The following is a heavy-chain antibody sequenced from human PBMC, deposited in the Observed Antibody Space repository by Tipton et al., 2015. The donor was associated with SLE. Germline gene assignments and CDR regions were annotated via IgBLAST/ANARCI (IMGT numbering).Heavy chain of an antibody. CDR1: GGTFSSYI. CDR3: ARCRGVLGTTDGFDI. V-gene: IGHV1-69*05. D-gene: IGHD3-10*01. CDR2: MIPIFGTP. J-gene: IGHJ3*02. Sequence: QSGPEVKKPGASVKVSCKASGGTFSSYILNWVRQAPGQGLEWMGGMIPIFGTPNYAQEFQGRVTITTDESASTAYMELSSLRSDDTAVYYCARCRGVLGTTDGFDIWGQGTVVTVSS.